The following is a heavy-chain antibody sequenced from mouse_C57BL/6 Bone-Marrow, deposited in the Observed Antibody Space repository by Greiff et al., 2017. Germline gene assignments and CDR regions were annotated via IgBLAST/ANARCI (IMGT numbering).Heavy chain of an antibody. CDR1: GFTFSSYA. D-gene: IGHD1-1*01. J-gene: IGHJ3*01. V-gene: IGHV5-9-1*02. CDR3: TRYGSSWAWFAY. Sequence: EVKLMESGEGLVKPGGSLKLSCAASGFTFSSYAMSWVRQTPEKRLEWVAYISSGGDYIYYADTVKGRFTISRDNARNTLYLQMSSLKSEDTAMYYCTRYGSSWAWFAYWGQGTLVTVSA. CDR2: ISSGGDYI.